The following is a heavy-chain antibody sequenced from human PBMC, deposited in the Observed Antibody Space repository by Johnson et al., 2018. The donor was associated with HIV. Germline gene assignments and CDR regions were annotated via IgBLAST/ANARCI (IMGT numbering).Heavy chain of an antibody. V-gene: IGHV3-11*01. J-gene: IGHJ3*02. CDR2: ISSSGGST. Sequence: QVQLVESGGGLVKPGWSLRLSCAASGFTFSDYYMTWIRQAPGKGLEWVSYISSSGGSTYYADSVKGRFTISRDNSKNTLYLQMNSLKTEDTAVYYCTTEAYDSSGYPDAFDIWGQGTMVTVSS. D-gene: IGHD3-22*01. CDR3: TTEAYDSSGYPDAFDI. CDR1: GFTFSDYY.